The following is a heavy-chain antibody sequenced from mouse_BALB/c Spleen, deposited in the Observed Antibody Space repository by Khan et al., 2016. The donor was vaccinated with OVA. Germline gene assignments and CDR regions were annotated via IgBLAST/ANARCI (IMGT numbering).Heavy chain of an antibody. CDR1: GFSLTNYG. D-gene: IGHD2-10*01. V-gene: IGHV2-6-1*01. Sequence: QMQLEESGPGLVAPSQSLSITCTISGFSLTNYGVHWVRQPPGKGLEWLVVMWSDGSTTYNSALNSRLSVSKDNSKSQVFLKMNSLQTDDTAMYYCDRQPYYHYYIMDYWGQGTSVTVSS. CDR3: DRQPYYHYYIMDY. CDR2: MWSDGST. J-gene: IGHJ4*01.